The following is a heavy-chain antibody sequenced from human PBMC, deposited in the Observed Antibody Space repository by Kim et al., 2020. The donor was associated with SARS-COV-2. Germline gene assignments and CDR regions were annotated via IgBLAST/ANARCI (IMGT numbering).Heavy chain of an antibody. D-gene: IGHD3-3*01. CDR2: INAGNGNT. V-gene: IGHV1-3*01. CDR1: GYTFTSYA. J-gene: IGHJ4*02. Sequence: ASVKVSCKASGYTFTSYAMHWVRQAPGQRLEWMGWINAGNGNTKYSQKFQGRVTITRDTSASTAYMELSSLRSEDTAVYYCARGYDFWSGYNRLDYWGQGTLVTVSS. CDR3: ARGYDFWSGYNRLDY.